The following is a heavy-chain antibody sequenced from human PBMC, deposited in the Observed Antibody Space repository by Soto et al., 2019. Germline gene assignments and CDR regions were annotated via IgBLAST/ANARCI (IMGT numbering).Heavy chain of an antibody. J-gene: IGHJ6*02. CDR1: SFSISSGYY. Sequence: SETLSLTCAVSSFSISSGYYWGWVRQPPGKGLEWIGSIYHSGTTNYSPSLKSRVTISIDTSKNQFSLTLRSVTAADTAVYYCAREGVHYSSSRHGMDVWGQGTTVTVSS. V-gene: IGHV4-38-2*02. CDR2: IYHSGTT. CDR3: AREGVHYSSSRHGMDV. D-gene: IGHD6-13*01.